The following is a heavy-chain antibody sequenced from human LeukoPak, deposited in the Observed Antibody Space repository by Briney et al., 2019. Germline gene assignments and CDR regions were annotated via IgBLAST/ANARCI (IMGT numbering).Heavy chain of an antibody. CDR2: ISGSGGST. J-gene: IGHJ4*02. D-gene: IGHD5-18*01. CDR3: ARGGVYSYDPADY. Sequence: GGSLRLSCAASGFTFSSYAMSWVRQAPGKGLEWVSAISGSGGSTYYADSVKGRFTISRDDSKNTLYLQMNSLRAEDTAVYYCARGGVYSYDPADYWGQGTLVTVSS. V-gene: IGHV3-23*01. CDR1: GFTFSSYA.